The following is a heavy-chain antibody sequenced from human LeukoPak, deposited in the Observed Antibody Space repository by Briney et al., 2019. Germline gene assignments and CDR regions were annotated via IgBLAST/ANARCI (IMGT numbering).Heavy chain of an antibody. CDR1: GFTFSSYA. CDR2: ISGSGGST. J-gene: IGHJ4*02. V-gene: IGHV3-23*01. CDR3: AKDWDSSGWFGIDY. D-gene: IGHD6-19*01. Sequence: PGGPLRLSCAASGFTFSSYAMSWVRQAPGKGLEWVSVISGSGGSTYYADSVKGRFTISRDNSKNTLYLQMNSLRAEDTAVYYCAKDWDSSGWFGIDYWGQGTLVTVSS.